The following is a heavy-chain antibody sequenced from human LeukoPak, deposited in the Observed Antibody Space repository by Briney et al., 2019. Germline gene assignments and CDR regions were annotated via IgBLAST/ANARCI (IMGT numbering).Heavy chain of an antibody. CDR2: VSSNSNYI. V-gene: IGHV3-21*01. D-gene: IGHD4-17*01. CDR3: ARRRLKGKYGDDSYWYFDL. Sequence: GGSLRLSCAASGFTFSDYAMNWVRQAPGKGLEWVSFVSSNSNYIYYADSVKGRFTISRDNAKNSLYLQMNSLRAEDTAVYYCARRRLKGKYGDDSYWYFDLWGRVTLVTVSS. CDR1: GFTFSDYA. J-gene: IGHJ2*01.